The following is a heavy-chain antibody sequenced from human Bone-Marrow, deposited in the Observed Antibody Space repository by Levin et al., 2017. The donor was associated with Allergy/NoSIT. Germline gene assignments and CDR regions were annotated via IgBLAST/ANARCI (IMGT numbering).Heavy chain of an antibody. CDR2: ILSGGET. Sequence: PGGSLRLSCAASGFMVSRNHMNWVRQAPGKGLEWVSVILSGGETDYADSVKGRFTISRDSSKNTLHLQMNSLRAEDSAIYSCLRPCICGRCYSYAFDLWGQGTVVTVSS. J-gene: IGHJ3*01. V-gene: IGHV3-53*01. CDR1: GFMVSRNH. CDR3: LRPCICGRCYSYAFDL. D-gene: IGHD2-15*01.